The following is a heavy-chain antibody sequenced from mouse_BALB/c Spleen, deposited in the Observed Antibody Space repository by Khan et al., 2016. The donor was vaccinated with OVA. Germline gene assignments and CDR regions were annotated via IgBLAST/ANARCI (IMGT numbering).Heavy chain of an antibody. Sequence: QVQLQLSEAELVRPGASVKLSCKTSGYIFTSYWIHWVKQRSGQGLEWIARIYPGTGSTHYNEKFKGKATLTADKSSSTAYMQLSSLKSEDSAVYFCARPSDNSGSLFAYWGQGTLVTVSA. J-gene: IGHJ3*01. CDR3: ARPSDNSGSLFAY. D-gene: IGHD3-2*01. CDR2: IYPGTGST. V-gene: IGHV1S132*01. CDR1: GYIFTSYW.